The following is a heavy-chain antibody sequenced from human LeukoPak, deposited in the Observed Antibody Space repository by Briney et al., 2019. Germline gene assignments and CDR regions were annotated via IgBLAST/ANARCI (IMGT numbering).Heavy chain of an antibody. CDR3: ARVSGMTLDPR. J-gene: IGHJ4*02. CDR1: GFTFSSYG. D-gene: IGHD4/OR15-4a*01. CDR2: ISSSSSTI. Sequence: GGSLRLSCAASGFTFSSYGMHWVRQAPGKGLEWVSYISSSSSTIYYADSVKGRFTISRDNAKNSLYLQMNSLRAEDTAVYYCARVSGMTLDPRWGQGTLVAVSS. V-gene: IGHV3-48*04.